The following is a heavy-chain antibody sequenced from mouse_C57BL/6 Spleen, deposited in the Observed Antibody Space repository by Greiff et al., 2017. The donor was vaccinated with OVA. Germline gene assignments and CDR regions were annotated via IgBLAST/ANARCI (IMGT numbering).Heavy chain of an antibody. D-gene: IGHD4-1*01. CDR1: GFTFSDYG. Sequence: DVKLVESGGGLVKPGGSLKLSCAASGFTFSDYGMHWVRQAPEKGLEWVAYISSGSSTIYYADPVKGRFTISRDNAKNTLFLQMTSLRSEDTAMYYGARTNWDEYFDYWGQGTTLTVSS. CDR3: ARTNWDEYFDY. V-gene: IGHV5-17*01. CDR2: ISSGSSTI. J-gene: IGHJ2*01.